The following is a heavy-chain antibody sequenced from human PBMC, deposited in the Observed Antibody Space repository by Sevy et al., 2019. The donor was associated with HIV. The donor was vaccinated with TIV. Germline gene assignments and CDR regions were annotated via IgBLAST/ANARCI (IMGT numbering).Heavy chain of an antibody. J-gene: IGHJ6*02. D-gene: IGHD6-19*01. CDR3: ARGKEGAGAGAYYYYGMDV. Sequence: ASVKVSCKASGYTFTGYYMHWVRQAPGQGLEWMGRINPNSGGTNYAQKFQGRVTMTRDTSISTAYMELSRLRSDDTAVYYCARGKEGAGAGAYYYYGMDVWGQGTTVTVSS. V-gene: IGHV1-2*06. CDR2: INPNSGGT. CDR1: GYTFTGYY.